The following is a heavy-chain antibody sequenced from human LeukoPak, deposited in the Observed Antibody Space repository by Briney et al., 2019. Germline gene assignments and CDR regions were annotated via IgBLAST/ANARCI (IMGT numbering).Heavy chain of an antibody. D-gene: IGHD5-18*01. V-gene: IGHV3-74*01. J-gene: IGHJ4*02. CDR2: INSDGSII. Sequence: GGSLRLSCAASGFTFSSYWIHWVRQAPGKGLVWVSRINSDGSIISYADSVKGRFTISRDNSKNTLYLQMNSLRAEDTAVYYCAKGESGAAMAYFDYWGQGTLVTVSS. CDR1: GFTFSSYW. CDR3: AKGESGAAMAYFDY.